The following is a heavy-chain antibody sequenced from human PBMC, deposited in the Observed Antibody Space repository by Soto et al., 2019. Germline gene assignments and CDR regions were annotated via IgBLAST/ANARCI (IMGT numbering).Heavy chain of an antibody. D-gene: IGHD2-15*01. J-gene: IGHJ6*02. CDR2: ISYDGSNK. CDR1: GFTFSSYG. V-gene: IGHV3-30*18. Sequence: GGSLRLSCAASGFTFSSYGMHWVRQAPGKGLEWVAVISYDGSNKYYADSVKGRFTISRDNSKNTLYLQMNSLRAGDTAVYYCAKTGYCSGGSCYSRRTEYYYYGMDVWGQGTTVTVSS. CDR3: AKTGYCSGGSCYSRRTEYYYYGMDV.